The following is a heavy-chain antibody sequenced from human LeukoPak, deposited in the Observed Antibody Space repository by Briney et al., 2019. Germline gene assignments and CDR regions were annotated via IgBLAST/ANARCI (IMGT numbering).Heavy chain of an antibody. J-gene: IGHJ6*03. CDR2: MNPNSGNT. D-gene: IGHD3-3*01. CDR1: GYTFTSYD. CDR3: ASGYYDFWSGYYYYYMDV. V-gene: IGHV1-8*01. Sequence: ASVKVSCKASGYTFTSYDINWVRQATGQGLVWMGWMNPNSGNTGYAQKFQGRVTMTRNTSISTAYMELSSLRSEDTAVYYCASGYYDFWSGYYYYYMDVWGKGTTVTVSS.